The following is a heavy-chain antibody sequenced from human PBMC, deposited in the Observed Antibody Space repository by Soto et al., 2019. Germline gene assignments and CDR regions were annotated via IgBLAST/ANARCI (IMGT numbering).Heavy chain of an antibody. CDR2: IHYSGST. D-gene: IGHD6-13*01. Sequence: SETLSLTCTVSGDSLTRYHWRLIRRPPGKGLEWIGYIHYSGSTNYNPSLMSRLTMSVEASKNQFSLNLRSVTAADTAVYYCARLSPLILAGTSYYHSLDVWGQGAPVTVSS. CDR3: ARLSPLILAGTSYYHSLDV. J-gene: IGHJ6*02. CDR1: GDSLTRYH. V-gene: IGHV4-59*12.